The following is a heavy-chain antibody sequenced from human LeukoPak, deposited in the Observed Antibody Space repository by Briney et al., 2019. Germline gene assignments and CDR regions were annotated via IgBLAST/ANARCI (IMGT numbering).Heavy chain of an antibody. CDR3: ARGGSSTAYYYYYMDV. CDR2: TYYSGST. Sequence: SETLSLTCTVPGGSTSSSSYYWGWIRQPPGKRLEWIGTTYYSGSTYYNPSLKSRVTISVDTSKNQFSLKLSSVTAADTAVYYCARGGSSTAYYYYYMDVWGKGTTVTISS. J-gene: IGHJ6*03. V-gene: IGHV4-39*01. D-gene: IGHD2-15*01. CDR1: GGSTSSSSYY.